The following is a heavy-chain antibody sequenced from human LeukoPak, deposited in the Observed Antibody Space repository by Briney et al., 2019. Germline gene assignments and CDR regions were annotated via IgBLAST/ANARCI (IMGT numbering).Heavy chain of an antibody. V-gene: IGHV1-69*05. CDR1: GGTFSSYA. Sequence: GSSVKVSCKASGGTFSSYAISWVRQAPGQGLEWMGGIIPIFGTANYAQKFQGRVTITTDESTSTAYMELSSLRSEDTAVYYCKLPLYCSSTSCYDYWGQGTLVTVSS. CDR2: IIPIFGTA. J-gene: IGHJ4*02. D-gene: IGHD2-2*01. CDR3: KLPLYCSSTSCYDY.